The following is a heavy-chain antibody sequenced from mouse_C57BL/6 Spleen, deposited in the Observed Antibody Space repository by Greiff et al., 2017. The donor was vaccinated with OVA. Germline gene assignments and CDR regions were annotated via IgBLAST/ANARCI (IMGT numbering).Heavy chain of an antibody. J-gene: IGHJ3*01. CDR2: IYPGDGDT. CDR1: GYAFTSYW. CDR3: ARRGAWFAY. V-gene: IGHV1-80*01. Sequence: LQESGAELVKPGASVKISCKASGYAFTSYWMHWVKQRPGKGLEWIGQIYPGDGDTNYNGKFKGKATLTADKSSSTAYMQLSSLTSEDSAVYFCARRGAWFAYWGQGTLVTVAA.